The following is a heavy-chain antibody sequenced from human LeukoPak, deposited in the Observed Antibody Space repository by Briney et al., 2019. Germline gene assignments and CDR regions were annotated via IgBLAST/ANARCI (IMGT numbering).Heavy chain of an antibody. V-gene: IGHV1-2*02. CDR2: ISCKSGDT. J-gene: IGHJ5*02. CDR3: ARDYFDVAFDP. Sequence: ASVTVSFTASGYPFSVSYLHWVRQAPGQGLEWMGWISCKSGDTNYAQKFQGRVTMTRDTSITTAYMELSRLTSDDTAIYYCARDYFDVAFDPWGQGTLVTVSA. CDR1: GYPFSVSY. D-gene: IGHD2/OR15-2a*01.